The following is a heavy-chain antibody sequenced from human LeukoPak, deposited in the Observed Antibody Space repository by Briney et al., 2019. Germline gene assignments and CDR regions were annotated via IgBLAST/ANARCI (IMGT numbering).Heavy chain of an antibody. J-gene: IGHJ4*02. CDR2: IYHSGST. D-gene: IGHD1-26*01. CDR1: GGSISSSNW. CDR3: ARTSTLDSGSYYFDY. Sequence: PSGTLSLTCAVSGGSISSSNWWSWVRPPPGKGLEWIGEIYHSGSTNYNPSLKSRVTISVDKSKNQFSLKLSSVTAADTAVYYCARTSTLDSGSYYFDYWGQGTLVTVSS. V-gene: IGHV4-4*02.